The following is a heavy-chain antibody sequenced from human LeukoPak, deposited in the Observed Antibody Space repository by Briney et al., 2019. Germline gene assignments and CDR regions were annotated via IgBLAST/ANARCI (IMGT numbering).Heavy chain of an antibody. Sequence: PSQTLSLTCTVSGGSISSGSYYWSWIRQPAGKGLEWIGRFYTSGSTNYNPSLRSRVTISVDTSKNQFSLKLSSVTAADTAVYYCARSRTGVMGQRRYYFDYWGQGTLVTVSS. CDR2: FYTSGST. CDR3: ARSRTGVMGQRRYYFDY. V-gene: IGHV4-61*02. CDR1: GGSISSGSYY. J-gene: IGHJ4*02. D-gene: IGHD3-16*01.